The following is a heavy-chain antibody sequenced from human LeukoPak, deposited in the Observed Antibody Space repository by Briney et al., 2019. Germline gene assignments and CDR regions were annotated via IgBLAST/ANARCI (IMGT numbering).Heavy chain of an antibody. D-gene: IGHD1-26*01. Sequence: ASVKVSCKASGYTFTGYYMHWVRQAPGQGLEWMGIINPSGGSTSYAQKFQGRVTMTRDTSTSTIYMELSRRRCEDTAVYYCARDSGSYFALFDYWGQGTLVTVSS. J-gene: IGHJ4*02. CDR2: INPSGGST. CDR1: GYTFTGYY. CDR3: ARDSGSYFALFDY. V-gene: IGHV1-46*01.